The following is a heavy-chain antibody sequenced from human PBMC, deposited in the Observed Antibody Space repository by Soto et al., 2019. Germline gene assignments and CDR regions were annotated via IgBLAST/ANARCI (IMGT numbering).Heavy chain of an antibody. CDR1: GVTIVSYA. D-gene: IGHD5-12*01. CDR3: ARDYYRFNSGYGFSMDV. CDR2: ISYDGSNK. V-gene: IGHV3-30-3*01. J-gene: IGHJ6*02. Sequence: RHSCGAVGVTIVSYAIRCILKAKGKGLEWVAVISYDGSNKYYADSVKGRFTISRDNSKNTLYLQMNSLRAEDTAVYYCARDYYRFNSGYGFSMDVWGQGTTVTGSS.